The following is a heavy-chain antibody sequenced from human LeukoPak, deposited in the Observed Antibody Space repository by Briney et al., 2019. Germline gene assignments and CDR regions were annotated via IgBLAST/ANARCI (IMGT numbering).Heavy chain of an antibody. CDR3: ARGGATSYYYYGMDV. D-gene: IGHD1-26*01. Sequence: ASVKVSCKASGYTFTSYGISWVRQAPGQGLEWMGWISAYNGNTNYAQKLQGRVTMTRDTSTSTVYMELSSLRSEDTAVYYCARGGATSYYYYGMDVWGQGTTVTVSS. CDR1: GYTFTSYG. J-gene: IGHJ6*02. V-gene: IGHV1-18*01. CDR2: ISAYNGNT.